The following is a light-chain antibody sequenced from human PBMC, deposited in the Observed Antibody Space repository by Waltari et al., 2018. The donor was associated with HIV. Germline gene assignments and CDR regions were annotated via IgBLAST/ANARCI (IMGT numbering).Light chain of an antibody. CDR3: SSFTTSITVV. CDR2: DVS. V-gene: IGLV2-18*02. CDR1: SSDVGNYNE. J-gene: IGLJ2*01. Sequence: QSALTQPPSVSGSLGQSVTISCTGTSSDVGNYNEVSWYQQSPGTAPKLMIYDVSNRPSAVPDRFSESKSGNTASLTISGLQAEDEADYYCSSFTTSITVVFGGGTKLTVL.